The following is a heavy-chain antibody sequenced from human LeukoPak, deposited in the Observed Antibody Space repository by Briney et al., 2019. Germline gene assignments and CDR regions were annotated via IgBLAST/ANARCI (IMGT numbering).Heavy chain of an antibody. CDR2: ISSSSSTI. J-gene: IGHJ5*02. Sequence: GGSLRLSCAASGFTFSSYSMNWVRQAPGKGLEWVSYISSSSSTIYYADSVKGRFTISRDNAKNSLYLQMNSLRAEDTAVYYYARGEPSSYYDFWSGYYTKYNWFDPWGQGTLVTVSS. CDR3: ARGEPSSYYDFWSGYYTKYNWFDP. V-gene: IGHV3-48*01. D-gene: IGHD3-3*01. CDR1: GFTFSSYS.